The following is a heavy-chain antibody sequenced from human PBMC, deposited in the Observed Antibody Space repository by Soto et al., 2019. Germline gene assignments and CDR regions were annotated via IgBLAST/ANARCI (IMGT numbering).Heavy chain of an antibody. V-gene: IGHV3-48*02. J-gene: IGHJ4*02. Sequence: EVQLVESGGGLVQPGGSLRLSCAVSGFTFSSHAMNWVRQAPGKGLEWVAYIHSIRSIIYYADSVKGRFTISRDNAKNSLYLQMDSLSEEDTAVYYCARDARNADYDYWGQGTLVTVSS. CDR1: GFTFSSHA. D-gene: IGHD3-16*01. CDR2: IHSIRSII. CDR3: ARDARNADYDY.